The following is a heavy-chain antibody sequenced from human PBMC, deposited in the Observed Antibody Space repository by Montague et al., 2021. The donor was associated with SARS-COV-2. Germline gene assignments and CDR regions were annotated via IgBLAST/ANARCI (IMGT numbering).Heavy chain of an antibody. CDR2: IYYSGST. Sequence: SETLSLTCTVSGGSISSYYWSWTRQPPGKGLEWIGYIYYSGSTNYNPSLKSRVTISVDASKNQFSLKLSSVTAADTAVYYCARRALGNCSGGSCYSAFDYWGQGTLVTVSS. CDR3: ARRALGNCSGGSCYSAFDY. V-gene: IGHV4-59*08. CDR1: GGSISSYY. D-gene: IGHD2-15*01. J-gene: IGHJ4*02.